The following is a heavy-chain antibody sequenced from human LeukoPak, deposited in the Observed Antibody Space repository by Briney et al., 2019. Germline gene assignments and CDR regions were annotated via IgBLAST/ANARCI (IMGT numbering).Heavy chain of an antibody. CDR2: ISSSSSYT. Sequence: PGGSLRLSCAASGFTFSDYYMNWIRQAPGKGLEWVSYISSSSSYTNYADPVKGRFTISRDNAKNSLYLQMNSLRAEDTAVYYCARDRNISVAGRSTSFDYWGQGPLVTVSS. D-gene: IGHD6-19*01. V-gene: IGHV3-11*05. J-gene: IGHJ4*02. CDR3: ARDRNISVAGRSTSFDY. CDR1: GFTFSDYY.